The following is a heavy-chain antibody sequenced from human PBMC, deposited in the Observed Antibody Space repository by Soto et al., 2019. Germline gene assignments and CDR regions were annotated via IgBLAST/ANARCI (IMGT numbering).Heavy chain of an antibody. CDR3: ARDREREQLGYYGVDV. J-gene: IGHJ6*02. CDR2: ISYDGSHK. Sequence: QVQVVESGGGVVQSGRSLRLSCVASGFSFSHYGMQWVRQAPGKGLEWVAVISYDGSHKYYGESVTGRFTTSRDNSKNTLNLQMNSLRPDDTALYFCARDREREQLGYYGVDVWGQGTTVAVSS. V-gene: IGHV3-30*03. CDR1: GFSFSHYG. D-gene: IGHD6-13*01.